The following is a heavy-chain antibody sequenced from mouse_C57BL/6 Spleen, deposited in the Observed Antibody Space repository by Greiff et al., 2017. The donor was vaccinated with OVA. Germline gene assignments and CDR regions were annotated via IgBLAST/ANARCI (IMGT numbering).Heavy chain of an antibody. Sequence: VQLQQSGAELVKPGASVKISCKASGYAFSSYWMNWVKQRPGKGLEWIGQIYPGDGDTNYNGKFKGKATLTADKSSSTAYMQLSSLTSEDSAVYFCARAYYGSSSYFDYWGQGTTLTVSS. D-gene: IGHD1-1*01. CDR1: GYAFSSYW. J-gene: IGHJ2*01. V-gene: IGHV1-80*01. CDR2: IYPGDGDT. CDR3: ARAYYGSSSYFDY.